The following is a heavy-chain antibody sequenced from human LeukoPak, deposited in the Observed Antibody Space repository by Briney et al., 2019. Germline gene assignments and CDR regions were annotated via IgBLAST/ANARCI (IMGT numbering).Heavy chain of an antibody. CDR1: GYTFTSFH. D-gene: IGHD1-26*01. V-gene: IGHV1-3*01. CDR3: ASGEGATTGIDY. CDR2: INAGNGNT. J-gene: IGHJ4*02. Sequence: ASVKVSCKTSGYTFTSFHVHWVRQAPGQGLEWMGWINAGNGNTKYSQKFQGRVTITRDTSASTAYMELSSLRSEDTAVYYCASGEGATTGIDYWGQGTLVTVSS.